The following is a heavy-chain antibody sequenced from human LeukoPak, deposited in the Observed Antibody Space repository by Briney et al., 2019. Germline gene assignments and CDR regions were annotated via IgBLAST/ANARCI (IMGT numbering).Heavy chain of an antibody. V-gene: IGHV1-58*02. D-gene: IGHD3-10*01. J-gene: IGHJ3*02. Sequence: SVKVSCKASGVTFTSSAMQWVRQARGQRLEWIGWIVVGSGNTNYAQKFQERVTITRDMSTSTAHMGLSSLRSEDTAVYYCAAARYYGYAFDIWGQGTMVTVSS. CDR2: IVVGSGNT. CDR1: GVTFTSSA. CDR3: AAARYYGYAFDI.